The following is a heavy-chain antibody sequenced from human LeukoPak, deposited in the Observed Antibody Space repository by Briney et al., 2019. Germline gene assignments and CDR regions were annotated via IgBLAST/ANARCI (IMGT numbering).Heavy chain of an antibody. Sequence: SETLSLTCTVSGGSLSRSSYYWGWIRQPSGKGLEWIGTIYYSGRTYYNPSLKSRVTISVDTSKNQSSLKLSSVTAADTAVYYCARRDYYDSSGYFGYWGQGTLVTVSS. CDR2: IYYSGRT. D-gene: IGHD3-22*01. CDR3: ARRDYYDSSGYFGY. CDR1: GGSLSRSSYY. J-gene: IGHJ4*02. V-gene: IGHV4-39*01.